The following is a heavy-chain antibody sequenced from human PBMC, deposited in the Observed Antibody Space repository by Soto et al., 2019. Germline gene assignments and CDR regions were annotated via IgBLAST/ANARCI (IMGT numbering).Heavy chain of an antibody. J-gene: IGHJ5*02. CDR1: GFTFSSYW. CDR3: ARDIVLVPAAIRGWFDP. V-gene: IGHV3-74*01. CDR2: INSDGSST. D-gene: IGHD2-2*01. Sequence: GGSLRLSCAASGFTFSSYWMHWVRQAPVKGLVWVSRINSDGSSTSYADSVKGRFTISRDNAKNTLYLQMNSLRAEDTAVYYCARDIVLVPAAIRGWFDPWGQGT.